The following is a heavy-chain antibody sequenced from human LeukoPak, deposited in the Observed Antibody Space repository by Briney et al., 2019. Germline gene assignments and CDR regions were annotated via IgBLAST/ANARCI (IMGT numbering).Heavy chain of an antibody. J-gene: IGHJ4*02. V-gene: IGHV4-4*07. CDR3: VRHGYTASHFFLDY. CDR2: IYTTGMT. Sequence: SETLSLTCTVSTASINSYYWGWVRQPAGRGLEWIARIYTTGMTQYDPSLQSRVTMSVDTSQKQFSPNLRSVTAADTAIYFCVRHGYTASHFFLDYWSQGVLVTVSS. D-gene: IGHD5-18*01. CDR1: TASINSYY.